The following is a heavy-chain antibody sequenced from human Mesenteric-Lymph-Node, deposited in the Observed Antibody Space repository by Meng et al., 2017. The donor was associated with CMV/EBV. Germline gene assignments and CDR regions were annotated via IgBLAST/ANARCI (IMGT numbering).Heavy chain of an antibody. V-gene: IGHV3-15*01. CDR2: IKSKTDGGTT. J-gene: IGHJ4*02. CDR1: GFTFSTYG. D-gene: IGHD3-10*01. Sequence: GESLKISCEASGFTFSTYGMNWVRQAPGKGLEWVGRIKSKTDGGTTDYAAPVKGRFTISRDDSKNTLYLQMNSLKTEDTAVYYCTTVAPGYYFDYWGQGTLVTVSS. CDR3: TTVAPGYYFDY.